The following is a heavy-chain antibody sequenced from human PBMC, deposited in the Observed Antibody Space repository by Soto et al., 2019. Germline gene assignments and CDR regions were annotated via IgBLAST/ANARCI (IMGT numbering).Heavy chain of an antibody. Sequence: QVQLVQSGAEVKKPGSSVNVSCKASGGTFSSYAISWVRQAPGQGLEWMGGIIPIFGTANYAQKFQGRVTITADEYTSTAYMELSSLSSEDTAVYYCARDLRYSSSWYDKHAYGMDVWGQGTTVTVSS. CDR3: ARDLRYSSSWYDKHAYGMDV. V-gene: IGHV1-69*01. CDR2: IIPIFGTA. D-gene: IGHD6-13*01. J-gene: IGHJ6*02. CDR1: GGTFSSYA.